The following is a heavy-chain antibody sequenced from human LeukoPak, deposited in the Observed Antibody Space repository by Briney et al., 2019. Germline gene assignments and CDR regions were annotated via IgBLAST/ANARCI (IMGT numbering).Heavy chain of an antibody. J-gene: IGHJ6*02. CDR1: GFTFSSYA. D-gene: IGHD3-10*01. CDR3: AKDGTQGWFGELFSITNYYYYYGMDV. V-gene: IGHV3-23*01. CDR2: ISGSGGST. Sequence: PGGSLRLSCAASGFTFSSYAMDWVRQAPGKGLEWVSAISGSGGSTYYADSVKGRFTISRDNSKNTLYLQMNSLRAEDTAVYYCAKDGTQGWFGELFSITNYYYYYGMDVWGQGTTVTVSS.